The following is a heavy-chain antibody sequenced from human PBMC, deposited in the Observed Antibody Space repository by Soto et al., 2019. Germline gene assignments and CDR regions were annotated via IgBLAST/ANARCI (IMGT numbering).Heavy chain of an antibody. CDR2: ISGSGGST. J-gene: IGHJ5*02. Sequence: PGGSLRLSCAASGFTFSSYAMSWVRQAPGKGLEWVSAISGSGGSTYYADSVKGRFTISRDNSKNTLYLQMNSLRAEDTAVYYCGKGRAAAGTVELHWFDPWGQGTLVTVSS. CDR1: GFTFSSYA. CDR3: GKGRAAAGTVELHWFDP. D-gene: IGHD6-13*01. V-gene: IGHV3-23*01.